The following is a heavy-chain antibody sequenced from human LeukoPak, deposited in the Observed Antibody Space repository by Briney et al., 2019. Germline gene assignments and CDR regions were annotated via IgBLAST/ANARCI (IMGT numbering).Heavy chain of an antibody. Sequence: GGSLSLPCAALGFPFRSHAMSWVRQAPGKGLEWVSAVSGSGDNTYYADSVKGRFTISGDNSKNTLYLHMSSLRAEDTAVYYCACTAYYYYYLDVWGKGTTVTVSS. CDR1: GFPFRSHA. D-gene: IGHD5-18*01. CDR3: ACTAYYYYYLDV. J-gene: IGHJ6*03. V-gene: IGHV3-23*01. CDR2: VSGSGDNT.